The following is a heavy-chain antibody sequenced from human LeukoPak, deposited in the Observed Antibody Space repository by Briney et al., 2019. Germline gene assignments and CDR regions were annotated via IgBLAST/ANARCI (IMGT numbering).Heavy chain of an antibody. J-gene: IGHJ6*03. D-gene: IGHD1-26*01. V-gene: IGHV3-30*02. CDR2: IRYDGGNK. Sequence: TGGSLRLSCAASGFTFSNYGMHWVRQAPGKGLEWGAFIRYDGGNKYYADSVKGRFTIFRDNFKNMIYLQMSSLRAEDTAVYYCAKDGARVGATTYYYMDVWGKGTTVTVSS. CDR1: GFTFSNYG. CDR3: AKDGARVGATTYYYMDV.